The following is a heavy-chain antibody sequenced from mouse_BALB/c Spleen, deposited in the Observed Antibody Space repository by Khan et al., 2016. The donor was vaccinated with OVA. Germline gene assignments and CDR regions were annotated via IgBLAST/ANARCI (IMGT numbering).Heavy chain of an antibody. CDR3: ARENYYGRGCYAMDY. CDR2: IGPGSSNA. V-gene: IGHV1S41*01. J-gene: IGHJ4*01. Sequence: DLVKPGASVKLSCKASGYTFTSYWINWIKQRPGQGLEWIGRIGPGSSNAYYNDMFKGKATLTVDKSSNTAYIQLSSLSSEDSAVYFCARENYYGRGCYAMDYWGQGASVTV. D-gene: IGHD1-1*01. CDR1: GYTFTSYW.